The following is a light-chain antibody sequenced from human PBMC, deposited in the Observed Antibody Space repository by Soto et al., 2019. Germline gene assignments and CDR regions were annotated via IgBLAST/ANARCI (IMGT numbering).Light chain of an antibody. J-gene: IGKJ3*01. Sequence: EIVLTQSPGTLSVSPGERVTLSCRASQSVNSNYLAWYQQRPGQAPRLLIFGASYRATGIPDRFSGSGSGTDFTLTISRLEPEDFAFYYCQQYSSSPPEFTFGPGTKVDIK. V-gene: IGKV3-20*01. CDR1: QSVNSNY. CDR2: GAS. CDR3: QQYSSSPPEFT.